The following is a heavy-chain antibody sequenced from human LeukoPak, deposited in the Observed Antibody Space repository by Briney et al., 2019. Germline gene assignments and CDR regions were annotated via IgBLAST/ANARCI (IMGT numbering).Heavy chain of an antibody. Sequence: SEPLSLTCTVSGGSISSYYWSWIRQPPGKGLEWIGYIYYSGSTNYNPSLKSRVTISVDTSKNQFSLKLNSVTAADTAVYYCARNDAFDTWGQGTMVTVSS. CDR1: GGSISSYY. CDR2: IYYSGST. J-gene: IGHJ3*02. CDR3: ARNDAFDT. V-gene: IGHV4-59*01.